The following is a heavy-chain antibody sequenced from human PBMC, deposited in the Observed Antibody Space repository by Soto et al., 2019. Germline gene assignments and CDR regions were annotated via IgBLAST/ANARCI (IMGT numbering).Heavy chain of an antibody. V-gene: IGHV3-23*01. CDR1: GFTLSDYG. CDR2: ISGSGGST. CDR3: GKDACRGGSCDSHVES. D-gene: IGHD2-15*01. Sequence: EVQLLESGGGLVQPGGSLRLSCAASGFTLSDYGMSWVRQAPGKGLEWVSAISGSGGSTFYVDSVKGRFTTSRDNSKNTRFRQMNSLSEEDTATYYCGKDACRGGSCDSHVESWGQGTLVTVSP. J-gene: IGHJ4*02.